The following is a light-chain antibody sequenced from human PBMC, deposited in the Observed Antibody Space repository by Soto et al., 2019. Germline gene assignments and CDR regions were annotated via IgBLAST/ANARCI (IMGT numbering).Light chain of an antibody. V-gene: IGKV2-28*01. CDR2: FGS. CDR3: MQALQTPA. J-gene: IGKJ1*01. CDR1: QSLLHSNGYNY. Sequence: DIVMTQSPLSLPVTPGEPASISCRSSQSLLHSNGYNYLDWYLQKPGQSPQLLIYFGSNRASGVPDRFSGSGSGTDFTLKISRVEAEDVGFYYCMQALQTPAFGQGTKVEIK.